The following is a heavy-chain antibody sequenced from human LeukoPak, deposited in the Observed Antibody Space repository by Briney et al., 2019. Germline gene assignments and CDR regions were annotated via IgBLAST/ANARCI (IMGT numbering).Heavy chain of an antibody. V-gene: IGHV3-21*01. CDR3: AREFNTVGNFDY. D-gene: IGHD3-10*01. CDR2: IYITGDYI. CDR1: GFTLSRFS. J-gene: IGHJ4*02. Sequence: GGSLSLSCVASGFTLSRFSMRWVRRAPGKGLEWVASIYITGDYIYYADSVKGRFTITRDDARNSVYLQMNSLRVEDTAMYYCAREFNTVGNFDYWGQGNLVTVSS.